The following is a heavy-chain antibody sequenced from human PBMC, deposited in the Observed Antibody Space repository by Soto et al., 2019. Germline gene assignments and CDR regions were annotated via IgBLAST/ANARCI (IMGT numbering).Heavy chain of an antibody. CDR3: ARDTCSSTSCYGYLERYYYYGMDV. V-gene: IGHV3-21*01. Sequence: GGSLRLSCAASGFTFSSYSMNWVRQAPGKGLEWVSSISSSSSYIYYADSVKGRFTISRDNAKNSLYLQMNSLRAEDTAVYYCARDTCSSTSCYGYLERYYYYGMDVWGQGTTVTVSS. J-gene: IGHJ6*02. CDR1: GFTFSSYS. D-gene: IGHD2-2*01. CDR2: ISSSSSYI.